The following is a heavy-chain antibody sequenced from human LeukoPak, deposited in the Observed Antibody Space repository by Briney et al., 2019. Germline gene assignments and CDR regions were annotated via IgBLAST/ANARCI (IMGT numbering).Heavy chain of an antibody. J-gene: IGHJ3*02. CDR3: AREDGDQDAFDI. Sequence: GSLRLSCAASGFTFSSYAMHWVRQAPGKGLEWVAVISYDGSNKYYADSVKGRFTISRDNSKNTLYLQMNSLRAEDTAVYYCAREDGDQDAFDIWGQGTMVTVSS. V-gene: IGHV3-30*04. CDR2: ISYDGSNK. D-gene: IGHD4-17*01. CDR1: GFTFSSYA.